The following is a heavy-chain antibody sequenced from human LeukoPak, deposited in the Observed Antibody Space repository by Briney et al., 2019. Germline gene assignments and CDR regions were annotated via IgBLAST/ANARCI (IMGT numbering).Heavy chain of an antibody. CDR2: ISYDGSNK. V-gene: IGHV3-30-3*01. CDR3: ARVGLGEWFVYYIDY. Sequence: PGRSLRLSCAASGFTFSSYAMHWVRQAPGKGLEWVAVISYDGSNKYYADSVKGRFTISRDNSKNTLYLQMNSLRAEDTAVYYCARVGLGEWFVYYIDYWGQGTLVTVSS. J-gene: IGHJ4*02. D-gene: IGHD3-3*01. CDR1: GFTFSSYA.